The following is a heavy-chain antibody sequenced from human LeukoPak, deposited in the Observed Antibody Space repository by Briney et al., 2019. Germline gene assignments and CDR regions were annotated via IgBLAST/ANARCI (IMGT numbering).Heavy chain of an antibody. V-gene: IGHV3-33*06. CDR3: AKAGYYGVEYYFDY. J-gene: IGHJ4*02. CDR1: GFTFSSYG. D-gene: IGHD1-26*01. Sequence: GSLRLSCAASGFTFSSYGMHWVRQAPGKGLEWVAVIWYDGSNKYYADSVKGRFTISRDNSKNTLYLQMNSLRAEDTAVYYCAKAGYYGVEYYFDYWGQGTLVTVSS. CDR2: IWYDGSNK.